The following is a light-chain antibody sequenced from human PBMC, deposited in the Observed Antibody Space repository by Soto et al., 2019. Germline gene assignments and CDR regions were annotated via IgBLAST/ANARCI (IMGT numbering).Light chain of an antibody. CDR3: CSYTRRSSPSYV. Sequence: QSALTQPASVSGSPGQSITISCTGTSSDVGDYNYVSWYQQHPGKAPKLMIYDVSDRPSGVSNRFSGSKSGNTASLTISGLQAEDEADYYCCSYTRRSSPSYVFGTGTKVTVL. CDR2: DVS. J-gene: IGLJ1*01. CDR1: SSDVGDYNY. V-gene: IGLV2-14*01.